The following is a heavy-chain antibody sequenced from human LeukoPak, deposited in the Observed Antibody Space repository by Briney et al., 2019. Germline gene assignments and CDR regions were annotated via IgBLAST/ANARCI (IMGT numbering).Heavy chain of an antibody. D-gene: IGHD4/OR15-4a*01. Sequence: SEALSLTCTVSGGSITGYYWSWIRQPPGKGLEWIGYISYTGGTNYNPSLKSRVTISVDTSKNQFSLRLSSVTAADTAMYYCARDSIGLYADYWGQGTLVTVSS. CDR2: ISYTGGT. J-gene: IGHJ4*02. V-gene: IGHV4-59*01. CDR3: ARDSIGLYADY. CDR1: GGSITGYY.